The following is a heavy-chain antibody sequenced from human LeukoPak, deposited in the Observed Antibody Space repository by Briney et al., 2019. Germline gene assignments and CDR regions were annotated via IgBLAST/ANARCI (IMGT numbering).Heavy chain of an antibody. V-gene: IGHV3-74*01. J-gene: IGHJ3*02. CDR3: AVKWTYDGFDI. CDR2: INSDGSTT. CDR1: GFTFSSYW. D-gene: IGHD1-26*01. Sequence: GGSLRLSCAASGFTFSSYWMHGVRHAPGKGLVWVSRINSDGSTTTYADSMKGRFTISRDNAKNTLYLQMNSLRAEDTAVYYCAVKWTYDGFDIWGQGTMVTLSS.